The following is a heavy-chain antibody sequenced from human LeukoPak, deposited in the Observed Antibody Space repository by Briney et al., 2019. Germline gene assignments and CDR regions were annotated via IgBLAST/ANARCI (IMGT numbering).Heavy chain of an antibody. D-gene: IGHD2-21*02. Sequence: SETLSLTCAVSGGSISSSYWWSWVRQPPGKGLEWIGEVYHSVSTNYYPSLKSRVTISIEKSKNQFSLKLSSVTAADTAVYYCAGAYCGGDCYSGRAFDIWGQGTMVAVSS. CDR2: VYHSVST. J-gene: IGHJ3*02. CDR1: GGSISSSYW. CDR3: AGAYCGGDCYSGRAFDI. V-gene: IGHV4-4*02.